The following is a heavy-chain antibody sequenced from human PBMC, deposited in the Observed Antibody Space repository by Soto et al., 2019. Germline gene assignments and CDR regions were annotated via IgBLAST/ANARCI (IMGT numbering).Heavy chain of an antibody. CDR3: ARSGCSGGSCYSVYYYYYYMDV. D-gene: IGHD2-15*01. CDR2: IYHSGST. J-gene: IGHJ6*03. CDR1: SGSISSSNW. Sequence: QVQLQESGPGLVKPSGTLSLTCAVSSGSISSSNWWSWVRQPPGKGLEWIGEIYHSGSTNYNPSHKSRVTISVDKSTNQFSLKLSSVTAADTAVYYCARSGCSGGSCYSVYYYYYYMDVWGKVTTVTVSS. V-gene: IGHV4-4*02.